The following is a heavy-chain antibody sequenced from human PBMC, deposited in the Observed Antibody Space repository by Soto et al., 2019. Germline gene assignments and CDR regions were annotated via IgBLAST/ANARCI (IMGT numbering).Heavy chain of an antibody. CDR2: IYPGDSDT. Sequence: GESLKISCKGSGYSFTSYWIGWVRQMPGKGLEWMGIIYPGDSDTRYSPSFQGQVTISADKSISTAYLQWSSLKASDTAMYYCASQSIAARLDYYYYGMDVWGQGTTVTVSS. J-gene: IGHJ6*02. D-gene: IGHD6-6*01. CDR1: GYSFTSYW. V-gene: IGHV5-51*01. CDR3: ASQSIAARLDYYYYGMDV.